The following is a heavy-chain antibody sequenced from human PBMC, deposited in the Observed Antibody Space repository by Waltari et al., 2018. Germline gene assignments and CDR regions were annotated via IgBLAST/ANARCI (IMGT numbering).Heavy chain of an antibody. CDR1: GYSISSGYY. Sequence: QVQLQESGPGLVKPSETLSLTCAVSGYSISSGYYWGWIRQPPGKGLEWIGSIYHSGSTYYSPSLKSRVTISVDTSKNQFSLKLSSVTAADTAVYYCARDREMATTSDVWGKGTTVTVSS. V-gene: IGHV4-38-2*02. D-gene: IGHD1-1*01. CDR2: IYHSGST. J-gene: IGHJ6*04. CDR3: ARDREMATTSDV.